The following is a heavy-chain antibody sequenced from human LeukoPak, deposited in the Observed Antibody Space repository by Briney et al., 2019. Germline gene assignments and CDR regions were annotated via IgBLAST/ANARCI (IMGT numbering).Heavy chain of an antibody. J-gene: IGHJ3*02. CDR3: ARGRVGQWLVDAFDI. Sequence: GGSLRLSCAASTFTFSSYGMHWVRQAPGKGLEWVALISYDGSNKYYADSVKGRFTISRNNAKNSLYLHIDSLRAEDTAVYYCARGRVGQWLVDAFDIWGQGTMVTVSS. CDR1: TFTFSSYG. V-gene: IGHV3-30*03. D-gene: IGHD6-19*01. CDR2: ISYDGSNK.